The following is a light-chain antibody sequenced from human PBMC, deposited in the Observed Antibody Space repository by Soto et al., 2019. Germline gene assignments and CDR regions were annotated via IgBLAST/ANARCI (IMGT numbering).Light chain of an antibody. V-gene: IGKV3-20*01. Sequence: EIVLTQSPGTLSLSPGERATLSCRASQSVSSSYLAWYQQKPGQAPRLLIYGASSRATGIPDRFSGSGSGTDFTLTINWMEPEEFVVYYWLQYGSPPPRTFGQGTKLEIK. CDR1: QSVSSSY. J-gene: IGKJ2*01. CDR3: LQYGSPPPRT. CDR2: GAS.